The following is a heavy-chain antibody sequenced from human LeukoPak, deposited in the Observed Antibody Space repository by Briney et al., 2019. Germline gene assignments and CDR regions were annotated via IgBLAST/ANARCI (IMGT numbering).Heavy chain of an antibody. CDR3: ARSPSGTSSRWFDR. Sequence: GSLRLSCAASGFTFSSYTMNWVRQAPGKGLEWIGEINHSGSTNYNPSLKSRVTISIDKSKNQFSLKLTSVTAADTAVYYCARSPSGTSSRWFDRWGQGTLVTVSS. V-gene: IGHV4-34*01. CDR1: GFTFSSYT. J-gene: IGHJ5*02. CDR2: INHSGST. D-gene: IGHD1-26*01.